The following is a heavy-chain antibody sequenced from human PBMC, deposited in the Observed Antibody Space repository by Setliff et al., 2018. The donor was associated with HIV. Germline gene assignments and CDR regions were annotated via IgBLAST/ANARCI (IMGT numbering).Heavy chain of an antibody. CDR1: GGAISSSSYY. J-gene: IGHJ4*02. Sequence: SETLSLTCNVSGGAISSSSYYWFWIRQPPGKGLEWIGSIFYSGSTYYNPSLKSRVTISVDTSKNQFSLRLSSVTAADTAVYYCARGAIAAAGDFDYWGQGTLVTVSS. CDR3: ARGAIAAAGDFDY. CDR2: IFYSGST. D-gene: IGHD6-13*01. V-gene: IGHV4-39*07.